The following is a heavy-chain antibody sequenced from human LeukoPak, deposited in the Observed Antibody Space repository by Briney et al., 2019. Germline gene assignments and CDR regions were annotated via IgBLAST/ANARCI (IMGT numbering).Heavy chain of an antibody. CDR2: IYWDDDK. CDR3: AHRHSGIYFAY. J-gene: IGHJ4*02. Sequence: ESGPTLVKPTQTLTLTCTFSGVSLSTSGVGVGWIRQPPGKALGWLALIYWDDDKRYSPSLKSRLTITKDTSKHQVVLTMTNMDPVDTAIYYCAHRHSGIYFAYWGQGTLVTVSS. D-gene: IGHD6-13*01. V-gene: IGHV2-5*02. CDR1: GVSLSTSGVG.